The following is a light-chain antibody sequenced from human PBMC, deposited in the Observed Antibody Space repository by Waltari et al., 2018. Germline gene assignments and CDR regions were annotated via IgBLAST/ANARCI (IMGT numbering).Light chain of an antibody. J-gene: IGKJ4*01. Sequence: VLTQSPATLSLSAGEVATLPCSASQNINTFLAWYQQKPGQAPRLLIYDASNRATGVPVRFSGGGSGTDFTLTSSSLEPEDFAVYYCQQRAVWPPNFGGGTKVEIK. V-gene: IGKV3-11*01. CDR2: DAS. CDR3: QQRAVWPPN. CDR1: QNINTF.